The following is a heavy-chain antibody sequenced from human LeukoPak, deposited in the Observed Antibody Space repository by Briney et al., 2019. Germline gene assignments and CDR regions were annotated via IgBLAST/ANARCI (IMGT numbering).Heavy chain of an antibody. J-gene: IGHJ2*01. Sequence: SQTLSLTCTVSGCSISSGSYYWSWIRQPAGKGLEWIGRIYTSGSTNYNPSLKSRVTISVDTSKNQFSLKLSSVTAADTAVYYCARVGTATRYWYFDLWGRGTLVTVSS. D-gene: IGHD1/OR15-1a*01. CDR1: GCSISSGSYY. V-gene: IGHV4-61*02. CDR3: ARVGTATRYWYFDL. CDR2: IYTSGST.